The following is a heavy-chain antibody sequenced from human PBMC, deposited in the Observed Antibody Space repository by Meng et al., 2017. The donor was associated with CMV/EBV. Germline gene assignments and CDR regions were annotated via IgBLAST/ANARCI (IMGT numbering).Heavy chain of an antibody. CDR1: GYTFTGYY. V-gene: IGHV1-2*02. J-gene: IGHJ6*02. D-gene: IGHD2-2*01. Sequence: ASVKVSCKASGYTFTGYYMHWVRQAPGQGLEWMGWINPNSGGTDYAQKFQGRVTMTRDTSISTAYMELSRLRSDDTVVYYCARVDGRYCSSTSCYEYYGMDVWGQGTTVTVSS. CDR2: INPNSGGT. CDR3: ARVDGRYCSSTSCYEYYGMDV.